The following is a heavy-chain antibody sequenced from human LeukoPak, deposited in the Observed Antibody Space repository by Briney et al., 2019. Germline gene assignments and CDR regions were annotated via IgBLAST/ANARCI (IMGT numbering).Heavy chain of an antibody. Sequence: GGSLRLSCAASGFTVSSNYMSWVRQAPGKGLEWVSVIYSGGSTYYADSVKGRFTISRDDSNNTLYLQMNSLRAEDTAVYYCARVAGSGSYHRRYYYMDVWGKGTTVTVSS. CDR1: GFTVSSNY. CDR2: IYSGGST. J-gene: IGHJ6*03. CDR3: ARVAGSGSYHRRYYYMDV. D-gene: IGHD3-10*01. V-gene: IGHV3-66*02.